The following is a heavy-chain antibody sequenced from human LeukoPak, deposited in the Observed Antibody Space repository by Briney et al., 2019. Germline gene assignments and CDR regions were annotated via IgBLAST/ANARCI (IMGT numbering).Heavy chain of an antibody. CDR3: ARDCRIAGAGYYYFDY. D-gene: IGHD6-19*01. CDR2: INHSGST. V-gene: IGHV4-34*01. Sequence: SETLSLTCAVYGGSFSGYYWSWIRQPPGKGLEWIGEINHSGSTNYNPSLKSRVTISLYTSKNQVSLQLSSVTAADTAVYFCARDCRIAGAGYYYFDYWGPGTLVTVSS. J-gene: IGHJ4*02. CDR1: GGSFSGYY.